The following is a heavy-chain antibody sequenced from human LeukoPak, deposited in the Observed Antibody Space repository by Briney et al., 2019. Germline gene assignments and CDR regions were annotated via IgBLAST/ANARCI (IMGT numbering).Heavy chain of an antibody. D-gene: IGHD3-22*01. V-gene: IGHV3-21*01. CDR3: ARAPYYYDSSGYYPHDAFDI. CDR2: ISSSSSYI. J-gene: IGHJ3*02. CDR1: GFTFSSYS. Sequence: GGSLRLSCAASGFTFSSYSMNWVRQAPGKGLEWVSSISSSSSYIYYADSVKGRFTISRDNAKNSLYLQMNSLRAEDTAVYYCARAPYYYDSSGYYPHDAFDIWGQGTMVTVSS.